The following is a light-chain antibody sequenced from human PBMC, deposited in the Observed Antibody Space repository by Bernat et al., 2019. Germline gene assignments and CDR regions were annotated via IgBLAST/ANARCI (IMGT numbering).Light chain of an antibody. J-gene: IGLJ3*02. Sequence: QSARTQPASVSGSPGQSITISCTGTSSDVGGYNYVPWYQQHPGRAPKLMIYDVRDRPSGISNRFSGSKSGHTASLTISGLLDEDEADYYCSSYTSSSTLVFGGGTRLTVL. CDR3: SSYTSSSTLV. CDR2: DVR. CDR1: SSDVGGYNY. V-gene: IGLV2-14*03.